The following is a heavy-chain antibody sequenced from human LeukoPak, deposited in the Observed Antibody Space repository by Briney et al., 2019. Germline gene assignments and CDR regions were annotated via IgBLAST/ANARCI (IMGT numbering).Heavy chain of an antibody. V-gene: IGHV3-48*02. CDR1: GFSFSGYS. CDR2: ISSSSNTI. D-gene: IGHD2-15*01. Sequence: GGSLRLSCVASGFSFSGYSMNWVRQAPGKGLEWVSYISSSSNTIYYADSVKGRFTISRDNAKNSLYLQMNSLRDEDSAMYYCVKDKYPVVVAATLDYWGQGILVTVSS. CDR3: VKDKYPVVVAATLDY. J-gene: IGHJ4*02.